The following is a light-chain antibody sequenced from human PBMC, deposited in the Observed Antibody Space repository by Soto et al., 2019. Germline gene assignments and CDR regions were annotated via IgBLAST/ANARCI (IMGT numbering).Light chain of an antibody. V-gene: IGKV1-9*01. CDR3: QQVKTYPLT. CDR2: AAS. CDR1: QDISSH. Sequence: IQLTQSPSSLSASVGDRVTITCRASQDISSHLAWYQQKPGKAPKLLIYAASTLQSGVPSGFGGSGSGTEFTLTITSLQPEDFATYYCQQVKTYPLTFGGGTKVEIK. J-gene: IGKJ4*01.